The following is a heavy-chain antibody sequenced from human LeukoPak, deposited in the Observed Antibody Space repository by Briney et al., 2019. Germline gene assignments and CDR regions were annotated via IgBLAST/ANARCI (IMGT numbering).Heavy chain of an antibody. CDR2: IWYDGSNK. CDR1: GFTFSSYG. J-gene: IGHJ6*04. Sequence: GRSLRLSCAASGFTFSSYGMHWVRQAPGKGLEWVAVIWYDGSNKYYADSVKGRFTISRDNSKNTLYLQMNGLRAEDTAVYYCARDNSRFGDGMDVWGKGTTVTVSS. CDR3: ARDNSRFGDGMDV. V-gene: IGHV3-33*01. D-gene: IGHD3-10*01.